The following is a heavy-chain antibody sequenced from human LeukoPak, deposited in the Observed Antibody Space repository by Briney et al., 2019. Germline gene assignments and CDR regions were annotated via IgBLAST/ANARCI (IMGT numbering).Heavy chain of an antibody. V-gene: IGHV1-2*02. CDR3: ARNWPGYYGSGSVDPYYFDY. CDR1: GYTFTVYY. D-gene: IGHD3-10*01. J-gene: IGHJ4*02. CDR2: INPNSGGT. Sequence: ASVTVSCKASGYTFTVYYMHWVRQAPGQGLEWMGWINPNSGGTNYAQKFQGRVTMTRDTSISTAYMELSRLRSDDTAVYYCARNWPGYYGSGSVDPYYFDYWGQGTLVTVSS.